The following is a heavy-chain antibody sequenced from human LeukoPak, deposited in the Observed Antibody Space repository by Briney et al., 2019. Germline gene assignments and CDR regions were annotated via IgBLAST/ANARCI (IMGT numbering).Heavy chain of an antibody. D-gene: IGHD1-26*01. CDR1: GFTFSGSA. V-gene: IGHV3-73*01. J-gene: IGHJ5*02. Sequence: GGSLKLSCAASGFTFSGSAIHWVRQPSGKGLEWVGQIDKKDKGYATATAYAASVKGRFTISRDDSINTAYLQMKSLKTEDTALYYCPRDSGTYNWFDPWGQGTLVTVSS. CDR2: IDKKDKGYATAT. CDR3: PRDSGTYNWFDP.